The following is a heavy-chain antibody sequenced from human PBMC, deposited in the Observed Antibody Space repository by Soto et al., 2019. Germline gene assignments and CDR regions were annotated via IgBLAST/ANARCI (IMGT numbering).Heavy chain of an antibody. CDR2: INHSGST. J-gene: IGHJ2*01. V-gene: IGHV4-34*01. CDR3: VTKLGSCTGGSCNWYFDL. CDR1: GGSFSGFY. Sequence: QVQLQQWGAGLLKPSETLSLTCAVYGGSFSGFYWSWIRQPPGKGLEWIGEINHSGSTNYNPSLKSPVTISADTSKNQFTLQVSSVTAADTAVYYCVTKLGSCTGGSCNWYFDLWGRGTLVTVSS. D-gene: IGHD2-15*01.